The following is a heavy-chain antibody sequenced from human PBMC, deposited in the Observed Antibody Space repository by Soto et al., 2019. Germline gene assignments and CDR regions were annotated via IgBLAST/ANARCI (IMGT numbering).Heavy chain of an antibody. J-gene: IGHJ4*02. CDR2: ISGSGGST. D-gene: IGHD3-16*02. Sequence: GGSLRLSCAASGFTFSAYAMSWVRQAPGKGLEWVSAISGSGGSTYYADSVKGRFTISRDNSKNTLYLQMNSLRAEDTALYYSAKEVGLSYPRFDYWGQGTLVTVSS. CDR1: GFTFSAYA. CDR3: AKEVGLSYPRFDY. V-gene: IGHV3-23*01.